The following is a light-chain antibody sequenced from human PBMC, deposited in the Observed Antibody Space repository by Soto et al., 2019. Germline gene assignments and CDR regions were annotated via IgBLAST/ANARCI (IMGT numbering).Light chain of an antibody. CDR1: RSSIGTPYD. CDR2: GNN. Sequence: QSVLTQPPSVSGAPGQRVTISCTGSRSSIGTPYDVHWYQQLPGSAPQLLIYGNNNRPSGVPDRFSGSRSGATAFLAISGLQAEDEADYYCQSYDSSLSGPVVFGGGTQLTVL. J-gene: IGLJ2*01. CDR3: QSYDSSLSGPVV. V-gene: IGLV1-40*03.